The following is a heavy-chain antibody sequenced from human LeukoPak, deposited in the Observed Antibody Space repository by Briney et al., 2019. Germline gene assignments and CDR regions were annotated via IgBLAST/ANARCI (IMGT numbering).Heavy chain of an antibody. J-gene: IGHJ6*02. CDR1: GFTFSSYW. Sequence: GGSLRLSCAASGFTFSSYWMHWVRQAPGKGLVWVSRINSDGSSTSYADSVKGRFTISRDNAKNTLYLQMNSLRAEDAAVYYCARMRVVAGTIGYGMDVWGQGTTVTVSS. D-gene: IGHD6-19*01. CDR3: ARMRVVAGTIGYGMDV. CDR2: INSDGSST. V-gene: IGHV3-74*01.